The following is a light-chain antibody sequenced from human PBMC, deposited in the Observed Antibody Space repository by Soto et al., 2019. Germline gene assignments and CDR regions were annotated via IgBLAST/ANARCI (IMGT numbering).Light chain of an antibody. CDR1: TSDVGGYNH. Sequence: QSVLTQPASVSGSPGQSITISCTGTTSDVGGYNHVSWYQQHPGKAPKFMIYDVSNRPSGVSNRFSGSKSGNTASLTISGLQAEDEADYHCSSYTSGSTHVVFGGGTKVTVL. CDR3: SSYTSGSTHVV. J-gene: IGLJ2*01. CDR2: DVS. V-gene: IGLV2-14*01.